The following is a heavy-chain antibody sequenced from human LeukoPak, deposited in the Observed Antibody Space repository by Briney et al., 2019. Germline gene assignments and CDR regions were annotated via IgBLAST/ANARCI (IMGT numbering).Heavy chain of an antibody. Sequence: GGSLRLSCAASGFTFDDYGMIWVRQAPGKGLEWVSYITWNGVGTAYADPMKGRFTVSRDNVKNSLFLQMDSLRAEDTALYYCARSMTTVTTRFFDLWGRGTLVTVSS. CDR3: ARSMTTVTTRFFDL. CDR1: GFTFDDYG. J-gene: IGHJ2*01. V-gene: IGHV3-20*04. CDR2: ITWNGVGT. D-gene: IGHD4-17*01.